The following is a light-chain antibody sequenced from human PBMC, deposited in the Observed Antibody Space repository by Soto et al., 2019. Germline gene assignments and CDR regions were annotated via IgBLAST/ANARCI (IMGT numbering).Light chain of an antibody. CDR1: KLGDKY. V-gene: IGLV3-1*01. J-gene: IGLJ2*01. CDR2: QDS. Sequence: SYELTQPPSVSVSPGQTASITCSGDKLGDKYSCWYQQKPGQSPVLVIYQDSKRPSAIPERFSGSNSGNTATLTISGTQAMDEADYYCQAWDRSTLVVFGGGTKVTVL. CDR3: QAWDRSTLVV.